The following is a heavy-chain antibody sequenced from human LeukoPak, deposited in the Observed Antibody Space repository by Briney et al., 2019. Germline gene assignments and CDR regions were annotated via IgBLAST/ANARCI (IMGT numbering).Heavy chain of an antibody. Sequence: GSLRLSCAASGFTFSNYWMSWVRQPPGKGLEWIGEIYHSGSTNYNPSLKSRVTISVDKSKNQFSLKLSSVTAADTAVYYCARGGNYYGSGSYYKQLDFDYWGQGTLVTVSS. CDR1: GFTFSNYW. J-gene: IGHJ4*02. V-gene: IGHV4-4*02. CDR2: IYHSGST. D-gene: IGHD3-10*01. CDR3: ARGGNYYGSGSYYKQLDFDY.